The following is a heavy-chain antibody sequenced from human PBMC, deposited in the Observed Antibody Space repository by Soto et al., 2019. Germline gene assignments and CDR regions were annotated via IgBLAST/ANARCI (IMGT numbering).Heavy chain of an antibody. CDR2: IKSKSDGETA. Sequence: GGSLRLSCAASGLTFSNVWMTWVRQAPGKGLEWVGRIKSKSDGETADVAAPVKARFTISRDDSKNTVFLEMNSLKSEDTALYYCEIKDMITRDSSTRFDYWGRGTQVTVSS. V-gene: IGHV3-15*01. D-gene: IGHD3-16*01. J-gene: IGHJ4*02. CDR1: GLTFSNVW. CDR3: EIKDMITRDSSTRFDY.